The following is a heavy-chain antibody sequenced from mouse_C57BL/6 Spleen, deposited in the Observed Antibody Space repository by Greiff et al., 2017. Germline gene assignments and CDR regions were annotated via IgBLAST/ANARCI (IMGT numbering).Heavy chain of an antibody. CDR1: GYTFTSYW. CDR3: ARGGYDGYYPYYFDY. J-gene: IGHJ2*01. V-gene: IGHV1-55*01. CDR2: IYPGSGST. Sequence: QVQLQQPGAELVKPGASVKMSCKASGYTFTSYWITWVKQRPGQGLEWIGDIYPGSGSTNYNEKFKSKATLTVDTSSSTAYMQLSSLTSEDSAVYYCARGGYDGYYPYYFDYWGQGTTLTVSS. D-gene: IGHD2-3*01.